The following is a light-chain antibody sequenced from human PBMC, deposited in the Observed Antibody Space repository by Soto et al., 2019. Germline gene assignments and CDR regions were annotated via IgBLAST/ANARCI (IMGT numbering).Light chain of an antibody. V-gene: IGKV3-15*01. CDR3: QQYHDWPPWT. CDR1: QTISMN. Sequence: ERMMTQSPATLSLSPGETATLSCRASQTISMNLAWYQQKPGQAPRLLIYDASTRATDIPDRFSGSGSGTEFTLTISSLKSEDFAVYYCQQYHDWPPWTFGQGTKVEIK. J-gene: IGKJ1*01. CDR2: DAS.